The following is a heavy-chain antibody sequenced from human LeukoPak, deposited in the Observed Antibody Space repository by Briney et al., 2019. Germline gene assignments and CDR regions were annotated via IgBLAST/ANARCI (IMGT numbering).Heavy chain of an antibody. V-gene: IGHV4-39*07. CDR1: GGSISSSSNY. J-gene: IGHJ4*02. CDR3: ARDIPSGYHDY. Sequence: PSETLSLTCTVSGGSISSSSNYWGWIRQPPGKGLEWIGSINYSGITYYNPSLKSRVTISVYTSKNQFSLNLNSVTAADTAVYYCARDIPSGYHDYWGQGTLVTVSS. D-gene: IGHD3-3*01. CDR2: INYSGIT.